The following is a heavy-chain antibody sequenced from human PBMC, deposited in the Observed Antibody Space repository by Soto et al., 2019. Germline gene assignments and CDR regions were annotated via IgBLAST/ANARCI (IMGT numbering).Heavy chain of an antibody. CDR3: ARESHDILTGPPWVWYFDL. Sequence: QVQLQQWGAGPLRPLETLSLTCGVSGGSFSGYYWAWIGRPQGKGLEWIGEINDRGSINYNPSLKSRVSISVDTSKNHYSLNLRSVTAADTAVYYCARESHDILTGPPWVWYFDLWGRGTLVTVSS. V-gene: IGHV4-34*01. CDR1: GGSFSGYY. CDR2: INDRGSI. D-gene: IGHD3-9*01. J-gene: IGHJ2*01.